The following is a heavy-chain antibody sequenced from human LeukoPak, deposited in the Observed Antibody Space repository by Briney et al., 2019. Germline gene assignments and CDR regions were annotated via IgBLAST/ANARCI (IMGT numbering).Heavy chain of an antibody. Sequence: GGSLRLSCAASGFTFSSYALTWVRQAPGKGLEWVSAISGGGGSAYYADSVKGRFTISRDSSMNTLYLQMNSLTAGDTAVYYCAKAVGATRGYYYPGMGVWGQGTTVTVSS. V-gene: IGHV3-23*01. J-gene: IGHJ6*02. D-gene: IGHD1-26*01. CDR3: AKAVGATRGYYYPGMGV. CDR1: GFTFSSYA. CDR2: ISGGGGSA.